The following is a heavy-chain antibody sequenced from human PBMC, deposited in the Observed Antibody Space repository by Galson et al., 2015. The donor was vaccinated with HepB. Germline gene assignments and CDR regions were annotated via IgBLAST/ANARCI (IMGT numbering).Heavy chain of an antibody. D-gene: IGHD5-12*01. CDR3: ARARGYSGYDFRRMAFDI. CDR2: ISYDGSNK. V-gene: IGHV3-30*04. CDR1: GFTFSSYA. Sequence: SLRLSCAASGFTFSSYAMHWVRQAPGKGLEWVAVISYDGSNKYSADSVKGRFTISRDNSKNTLYLQMNSLRAEDTAVYYCARARGYSGYDFRRMAFDIWGQGTMVTVSS. J-gene: IGHJ3*02.